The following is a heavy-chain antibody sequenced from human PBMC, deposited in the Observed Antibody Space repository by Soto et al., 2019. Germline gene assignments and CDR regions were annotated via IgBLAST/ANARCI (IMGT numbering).Heavy chain of an antibody. CDR1: GFTVSSNY. CDR3: AYSGYSYGYGYYFDY. CDR2: IYSGGST. Sequence: EQLVESGGGVVQPGGSLRLSCAASGFTVSSNYMSWVRQAPGKGLEWVSVIYSGGSTYYADSVKGRFTISRDNSKNTLYLQMNSLRAEDTAVYYCAYSGYSYGYGYYFDYWGQGTLVTVSS. J-gene: IGHJ4*02. V-gene: IGHV3-53*01. D-gene: IGHD5-18*01.